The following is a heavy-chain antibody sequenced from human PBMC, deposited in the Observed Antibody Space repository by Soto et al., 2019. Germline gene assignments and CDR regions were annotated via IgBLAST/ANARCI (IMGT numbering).Heavy chain of an antibody. CDR1: GYTFTSYG. J-gene: IGHJ6*02. D-gene: IGHD3-10*01. CDR3: ARDSVVLCFGEGTFKYSGMDV. Sequence: ASVKVSCKASGYTFTSYGISWVRQAPGQGLEWMGWISAYNGNTNYAQKLQGRVTMTTDTSTSTAYMELRSLRSDDTAVYYCARDSVVLCFGEGTFKYSGMDVWGQGTTVTVSS. V-gene: IGHV1-18*01. CDR2: ISAYNGNT.